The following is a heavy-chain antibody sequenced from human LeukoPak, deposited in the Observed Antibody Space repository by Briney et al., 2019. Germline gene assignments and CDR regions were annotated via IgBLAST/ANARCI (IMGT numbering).Heavy chain of an antibody. J-gene: IGHJ4*02. CDR3: TRDAAASFDY. V-gene: IGHV3-30*04. Sequence: GGSLRLSCAASGFTFSSYAMHWVRQAPGKGLEWVALISYDGSNKYHADSVKGRFTISRDNSQNTLFLQMNSLRAEDTAVYYCTRDAAASFDYWGQGTLVTVSS. CDR2: ISYDGSNK. CDR1: GFTFSSYA. D-gene: IGHD6-25*01.